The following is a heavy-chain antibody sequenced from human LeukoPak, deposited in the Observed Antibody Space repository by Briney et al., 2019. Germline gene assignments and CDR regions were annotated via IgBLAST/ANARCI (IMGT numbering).Heavy chain of an antibody. CDR3: ARGDKSFYDSSGYYEG. J-gene: IGHJ4*02. CDR2: IYYSGST. Sequence: SETLSLTCTVSGGSISSYYWSWIRQPPGKGLEWIGYIYYSGSTNYNPSLKSRVTISVDTSKNQFSLKLGSVTAADTAVYYCARGDKSFYDSSGYYEGWGQGTLVTVSS. D-gene: IGHD3-22*01. CDR1: GGSISSYY. V-gene: IGHV4-59*01.